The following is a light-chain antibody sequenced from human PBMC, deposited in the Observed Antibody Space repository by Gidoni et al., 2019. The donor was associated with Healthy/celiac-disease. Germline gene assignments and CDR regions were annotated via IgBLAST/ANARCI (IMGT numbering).Light chain of an antibody. CDR2: VAS. CDR1: QSVSSSY. J-gene: IGKJ1*01. V-gene: IGKV3-20*01. Sequence: EIVLTQSPGTLSLSPGERATLSCRASQSVSSSYLAWYQQKPGQAPRLLIYVASSRATGIPDRFSGIGSGTDFTLTIIRLEPEDFAVYYCQQYGSSPETFGPGTKVEIK. CDR3: QQYGSSPET.